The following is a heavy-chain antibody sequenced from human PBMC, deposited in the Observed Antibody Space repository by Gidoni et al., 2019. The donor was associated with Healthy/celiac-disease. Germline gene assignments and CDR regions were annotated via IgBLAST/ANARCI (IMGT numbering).Heavy chain of an antibody. CDR1: CFTFSSYD. J-gene: IGHJ4*02. Sequence: EVQLVESGGGLLQPGGSLRLSCAASCFTFSSYDMHWVSQATGKGMEWVSAIGTAGDTYYPGSVKGRFTISRENAKNSLYLQMNSLRAGDTAVYYGAREGGELWGQGTLVTVSS. V-gene: IGHV3-13*01. D-gene: IGHD3-16*01. CDR3: AREGGEL. CDR2: IGTAGDT.